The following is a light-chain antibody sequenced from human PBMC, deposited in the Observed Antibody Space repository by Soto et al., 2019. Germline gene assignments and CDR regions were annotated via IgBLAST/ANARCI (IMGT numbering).Light chain of an antibody. CDR2: KDS. CDR3: YSAADNIVV. Sequence: SYELTQPSSVSVSPGQTARITCSGDVLAKKYARWFQQKPGQAPVLVIYKDSERHSGIPERFSGSSSGTTVTLTISGAQVEDEAAYYCYSAADNIVVFGGGTKLTVL. J-gene: IGLJ2*01. V-gene: IGLV3-27*01. CDR1: VLAKKY.